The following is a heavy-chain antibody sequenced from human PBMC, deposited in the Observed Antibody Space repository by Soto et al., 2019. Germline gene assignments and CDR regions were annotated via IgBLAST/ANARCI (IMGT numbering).Heavy chain of an antibody. V-gene: IGHV1-69*13. CDR2: IIPIFGTA. CDR1: GGTFSSYA. CDR3: AASREYCSRASCYNSPFDY. J-gene: IGHJ4*02. D-gene: IGHD2-2*02. Sequence: ASVKVSCKASGGTFSSYAISWVRQAPGQGLEWMGGIIPIFGTANYAQKFQGRVTITADESTSTAYMELSSLRSEDTAVYYCAASREYCSRASCYNSPFDYWGQGTLVTVSS.